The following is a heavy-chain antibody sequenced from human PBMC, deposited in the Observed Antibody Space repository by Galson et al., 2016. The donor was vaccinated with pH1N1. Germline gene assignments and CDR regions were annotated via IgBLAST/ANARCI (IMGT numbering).Heavy chain of an antibody. J-gene: IGHJ4*02. V-gene: IGHV3-30*18. CDR2: IWFDGSNK. CDR3: AKDPGGGAVTMFYFDY. D-gene: IGHD4-17*01. Sequence: SLRLSCAVSGFTFRNYGMHWVRQAPGKGLEWVAVIWFDGSNKYYADSVKGRFTVSRDNSKNTLYLRMNSLRPEDTAMYYCAKDPGGGAVTMFYFDYWGQGTLVTVSS. CDR1: GFTFRNYG.